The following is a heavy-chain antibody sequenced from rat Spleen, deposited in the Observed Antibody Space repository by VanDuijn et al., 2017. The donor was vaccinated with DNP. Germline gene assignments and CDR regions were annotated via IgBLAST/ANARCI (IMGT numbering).Heavy chain of an antibody. V-gene: IGHV4-2*01. CDR2: INKDRRTI. CDR3: AKGPNYGGYSDYFDY. D-gene: IGHD1-11*01. J-gene: IGHJ2*01. CDR1: GFNFNDYW. Sequence: EVKLVESGGGLVQPGRSLKLSCAASGFNFNDYWMGWVRQAPVKGLEWIGQINKDRRTINFTPSLKDKFTISRENPQNKLYMQMNKLGSEDTAIYYGAKGPNYGGYSDYFDYWGQGVMVTVSS.